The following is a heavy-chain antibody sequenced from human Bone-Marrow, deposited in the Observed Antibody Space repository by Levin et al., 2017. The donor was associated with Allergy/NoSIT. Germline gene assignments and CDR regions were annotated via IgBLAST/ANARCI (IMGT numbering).Heavy chain of an antibody. CDR3: ARVPYYYDAAGFYFAFHI. J-gene: IGHJ3*02. V-gene: IGHV4-59*01. D-gene: IGHD3-22*01. Sequence: SQTLSLTCTVSCGPMHTSYWNWIRQSPGKGLEWIGYVYYNGITNYNPSLKSRVSISIDTSRAQFSLSLTSVTAADTAVYYCARVPYYYDAAGFYFAFHIWGQGTPITVSS. CDR2: VYYNGIT. CDR1: CGPMHTSY.